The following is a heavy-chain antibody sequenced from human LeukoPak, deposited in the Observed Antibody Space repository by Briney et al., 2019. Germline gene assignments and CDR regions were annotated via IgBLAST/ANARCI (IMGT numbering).Heavy chain of an antibody. CDR2: IRARHANT. Sequence: ASVTVSFKGSGYTFTIYSSHWVRRGPGQRPEWMGWIRARHANTLYSHQFQGRVTITRDTSATTAYIELSSLRSEDTAVYYCARISWPSGDFDWGPGTLVPVSS. J-gene: IGHJ4*02. CDR1: GYTFTIYS. V-gene: IGHV1-3*01. D-gene: IGHD4-17*01. CDR3: ARISWPSGDFD.